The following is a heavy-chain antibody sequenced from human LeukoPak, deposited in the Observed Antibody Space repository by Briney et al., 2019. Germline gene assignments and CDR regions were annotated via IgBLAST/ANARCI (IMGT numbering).Heavy chain of an antibody. D-gene: IGHD3-22*01. CDR2: IIPIFGTA. CDR3: ARGYYYDSSGYYWSFDP. CDR1: GGTFSRYA. J-gene: IGHJ5*02. V-gene: IGHV1-69*05. Sequence: SVKVSCKASGGTFSRYAISWVRQAPGQGLELMGRIIPIFGTANYAQKFQGRVTITTDESTSTAYMELSSLRSEDTAVYYCARGYYYDSSGYYWSFDPWGQGTLVTVSS.